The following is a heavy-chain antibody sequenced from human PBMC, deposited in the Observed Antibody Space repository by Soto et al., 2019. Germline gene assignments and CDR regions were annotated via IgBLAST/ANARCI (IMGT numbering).Heavy chain of an antibody. CDR3: ARGRPVLLWFGDGGWFDP. J-gene: IGHJ5*02. CDR1: GGSFSGYY. D-gene: IGHD3-10*01. V-gene: IGHV4-34*01. Sequence: QVKLQQWGAGLLKPSETLSLTCAVYGGSFSGYYWSWIRQPPGKGLEWIGEINHSGSTNYNPSLKSRVTISVDTAENQFSLKLSSVTAADTAVYYCARGRPVLLWFGDGGWFDPWGQGTLVTVSS. CDR2: INHSGST.